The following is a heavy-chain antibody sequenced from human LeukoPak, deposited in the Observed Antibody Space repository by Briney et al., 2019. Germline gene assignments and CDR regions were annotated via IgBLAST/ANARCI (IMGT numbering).Heavy chain of an antibody. CDR2: ISGSGGST. CDR1: GFTFSSYA. D-gene: IGHD2-2*01. Sequence: GGSLRLSCAASGFTFSSYAMSWVRQAPGKGLEWVSAISGSGGSTYYADSVKGRFTISRDNSKNTLYLQMNSLRAEDTAVYYCAKGGLKRSSTSCSYGYWGQGTLVTVSS. J-gene: IGHJ4*02. V-gene: IGHV3-23*01. CDR3: AKGGLKRSSTSCSYGY.